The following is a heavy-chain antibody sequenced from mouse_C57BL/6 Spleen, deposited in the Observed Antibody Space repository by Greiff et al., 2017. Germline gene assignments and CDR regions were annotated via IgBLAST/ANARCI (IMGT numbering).Heavy chain of an antibody. Sequence: QVQLKQPGAELVMPGASVKLSCKASGYTFTSYWMHWVKQRPGQGLEWIGEIDPSDSSTNYNQKFKGKSTLTVDKSSSTAYMQLSSLASEDSAVYYWARKGIGNYAMDYWGQGTSVTVSS. CDR2: IDPSDSST. V-gene: IGHV1-69*01. CDR3: ARKGIGNYAMDY. J-gene: IGHJ4*01. CDR1: GYTFTSYW.